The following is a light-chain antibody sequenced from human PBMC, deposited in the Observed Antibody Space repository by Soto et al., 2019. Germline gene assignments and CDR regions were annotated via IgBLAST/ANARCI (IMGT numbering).Light chain of an antibody. CDR3: QQYNDWVT. V-gene: IGKV3-15*01. Sequence: EIAMTQSPDTLSLTPGERAVLSCRASQSVSSNLAWYQQKPGQAPRLLIYGASSRATGIPARFSGSGSGTEFTLTISSLQSEDFEVYFCQQYNDWVTFGGGTKVAIK. CDR1: QSVSSN. J-gene: IGKJ4*01. CDR2: GAS.